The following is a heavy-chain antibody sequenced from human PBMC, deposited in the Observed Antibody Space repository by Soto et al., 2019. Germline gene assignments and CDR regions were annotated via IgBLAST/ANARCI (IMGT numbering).Heavy chain of an antibody. CDR3: ARGGYYYYYMDV. Sequence: VCCKASGDSLKSYFLHWVRQATGQGLEWMGWMNPNSGNAGYAQKFQGRVTMTRNTSISTTYMELSSLRSEDTAVYYCARGGYYYYYMDVWGKGTTVTVSS. CDR2: MNPNSGNA. J-gene: IGHJ6*03. V-gene: IGHV1-8*02. CDR1: GDSLKSYF.